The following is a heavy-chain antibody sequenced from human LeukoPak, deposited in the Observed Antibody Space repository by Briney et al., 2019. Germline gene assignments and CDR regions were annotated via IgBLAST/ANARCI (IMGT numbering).Heavy chain of an antibody. J-gene: IGHJ4*02. D-gene: IGHD6-13*01. CDR2: INHSGST. CDR1: GFTFTTFG. Sequence: TGGSLRLSCAASGFTFTTFGMSWIRQPPGKGLEWIGEINHSGSTNYNPSLKSRVTISVDTSKNQFSLKLSSVTAADTAVYYCARGRKRYSSSWRPPAYFDYWGQGTLVTVSS. V-gene: IGHV4-34*01. CDR3: ARGRKRYSSSWRPPAYFDY.